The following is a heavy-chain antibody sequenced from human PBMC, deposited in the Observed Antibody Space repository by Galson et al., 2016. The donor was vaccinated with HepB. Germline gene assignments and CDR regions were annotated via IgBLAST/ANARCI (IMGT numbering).Heavy chain of an antibody. V-gene: IGHV3-23*01. CDR2: IGTDEYT. J-gene: IGHJ5*02. D-gene: IGHD3-16*01. Sequence: SLRLSCAVSGLTFSTCDMTWVRQAPGKGLEWVSSIGTDEYTYYADSVKGRVTISRDNSKNPIYLQMNRLRAEDTAVYYCAILKLGTLFDPWGQGTLVTVSP. CDR3: AILKLGTLFDP. CDR1: GLTFSTCD.